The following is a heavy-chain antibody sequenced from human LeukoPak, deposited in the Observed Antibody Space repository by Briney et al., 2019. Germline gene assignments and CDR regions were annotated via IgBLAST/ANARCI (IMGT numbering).Heavy chain of an antibody. CDR3: ADLGSRD. V-gene: IGHV3-7*01. D-gene: IGHD3-16*01. Sequence: GGSLLLSCAASGFTFSSAWMTWVRPAPGKGLEWVATIKDDGSDKYYVDSVKGRFTISRDNAKKSLWLQMNSLRVEDTAMYYCADLGSRDWGQGTLVTVSS. J-gene: IGHJ4*02. CDR2: IKDDGSDK. CDR1: GFTFSSAW.